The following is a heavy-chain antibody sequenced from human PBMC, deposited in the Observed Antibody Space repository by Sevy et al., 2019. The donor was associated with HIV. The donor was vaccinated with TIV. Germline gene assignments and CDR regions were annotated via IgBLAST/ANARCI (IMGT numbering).Heavy chain of an antibody. Sequence: GGSLRLSCAASGFTFTSYAMNWVRQAPGKGLDWVSSISGSGRSTYYADSVEDLLAILRNNSENTLSLEMNSLRADDTAVYYCAKGYCSGGSCPRDYYYYGMDVWGQGTTVTVSS. J-gene: IGHJ6*02. CDR3: AKGYCSGGSCPRDYYYYGMDV. D-gene: IGHD2-15*01. CDR1: GFTFTSYA. V-gene: IGHV3-23*01. CDR2: ISGSGRST.